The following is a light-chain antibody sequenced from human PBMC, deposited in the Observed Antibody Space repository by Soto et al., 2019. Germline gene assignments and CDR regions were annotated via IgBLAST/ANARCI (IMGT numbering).Light chain of an antibody. V-gene: IGLV2-14*01. J-gene: IGLJ1*01. CDR1: SSDVGAYNY. CDR3: SSYNSATTYV. Sequence: QSXLTQPASVSGSTGQSITISGTGTSSDVGAYNYDSWYQQYPGEAPKVIIYDVSHRPAGVSNRFSGSKSGNTASLTISVFHSQHEADYYFSSYNSATTYVFGTGXKVPVL. CDR2: DVS.